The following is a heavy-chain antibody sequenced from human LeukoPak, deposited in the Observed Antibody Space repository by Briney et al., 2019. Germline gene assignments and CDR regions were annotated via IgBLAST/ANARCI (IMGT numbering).Heavy chain of an antibody. D-gene: IGHD3-22*01. J-gene: IGHJ3*02. Sequence: SETLSLTCTVSGGSISSGSYYWSWIRQPAGKGLEWIGRIYTSGSTNYNPSLKSRVTISVDTSKNQFSLKLSSVTAADTAVYYCARDVEGEDSSGYYYEGNAFDIWGQGTMVTASS. CDR1: GGSISSGSYY. CDR3: ARDVEGEDSSGYYYEGNAFDI. V-gene: IGHV4-61*02. CDR2: IYTSGST.